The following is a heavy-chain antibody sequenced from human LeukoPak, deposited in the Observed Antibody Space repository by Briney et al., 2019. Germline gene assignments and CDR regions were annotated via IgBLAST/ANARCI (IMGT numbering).Heavy chain of an antibody. CDR1: GFTFSSYA. J-gene: IGHJ6*03. Sequence: GGSLRLSCAASGFTFSSYAMHWVRQAPGKGLEWVSSITSSSTYTFYADSVKGRFTISRDNARNSLYLQMNSLRAEDTAVYYCARDPYSGTYGDTYYYYMDVWGKGTTVTISS. CDR3: ARDPYSGTYGDTYYYYMDV. V-gene: IGHV3-21*01. CDR2: ITSSSTYT. D-gene: IGHD1-26*01.